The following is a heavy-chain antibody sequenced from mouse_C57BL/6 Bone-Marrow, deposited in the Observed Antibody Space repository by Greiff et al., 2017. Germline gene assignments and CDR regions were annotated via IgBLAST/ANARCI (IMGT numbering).Heavy chain of an antibody. Sequence: EVKLVESGGGLVKPGGSLKLSCAASGFTFSDYGMHWVRQAPEKGLEWVAYISSGSSTIYYADKVKGRFTISRDNAKNTLFLQMTSLRSEDTAMYYCARKEDDGYPYWYFDVWGTGTTVTVSS. CDR2: ISSGSSTI. V-gene: IGHV5-17*01. J-gene: IGHJ1*03. D-gene: IGHD2-3*01. CDR1: GFTFSDYG. CDR3: ARKEDDGYPYWYFDV.